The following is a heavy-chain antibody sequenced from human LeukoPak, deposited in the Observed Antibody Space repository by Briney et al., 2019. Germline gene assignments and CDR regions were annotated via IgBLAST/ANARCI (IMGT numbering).Heavy chain of an antibody. J-gene: IGHJ4*02. CDR1: GFTFSSYA. Sequence: GGSLRLSCAASGFTFSSYAMSWVRQAPGKGLEWVSGISGSGGSTHYADSVKGRFTISRDNSKNTLYLQMNSLRAEDTAVYYCARDWSHRCFDYWGQGTLVTVSS. CDR2: ISGSGGST. CDR3: ARDWSHRCFDY. V-gene: IGHV3-23*01. D-gene: IGHD3-3*01.